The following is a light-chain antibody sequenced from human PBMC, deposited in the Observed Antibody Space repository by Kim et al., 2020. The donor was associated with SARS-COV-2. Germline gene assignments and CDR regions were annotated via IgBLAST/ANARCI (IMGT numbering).Light chain of an antibody. J-gene: IGKJ4*01. CDR2: KAS. V-gene: IGKV1-5*03. CDR1: QSISTW. CDR3: QQYNSFPLT. Sequence: DMQMTQSPSTLSASVGDRVTITCRASQSISTWLAWYQQKPGKAPKLLIYKASTLEGGVPSRFSGSGSGTEFTLTITSLQPEDFATYYCQQYNSFPLTFGGGTKVDIK.